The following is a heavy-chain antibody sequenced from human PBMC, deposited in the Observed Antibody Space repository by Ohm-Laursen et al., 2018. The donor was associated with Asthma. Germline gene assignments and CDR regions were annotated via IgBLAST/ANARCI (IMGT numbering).Heavy chain of an antibody. CDR3: ARGAFYYESTGYYFFDH. J-gene: IGHJ4*02. CDR1: GDSISSGNNY. Sequence: TLSLTCTVYGDSISSGNNYWSWIRQHPGKGLEWIGYIYYSGLTYSNPSLRSRVTLSVDTSTNQFSLNLTSMTAADTAVYYCARGAFYYESTGYYFFDHWGQGALVTVSS. V-gene: IGHV4-31*03. CDR2: IYYSGLT. D-gene: IGHD3-22*01.